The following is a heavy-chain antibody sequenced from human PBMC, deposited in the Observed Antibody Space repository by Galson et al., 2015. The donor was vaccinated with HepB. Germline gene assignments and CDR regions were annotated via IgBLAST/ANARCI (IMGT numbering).Heavy chain of an antibody. CDR3: TRWGLEDSNWYSAIDY. V-gene: IGHV3-23*01. CDR2: ISGGGEAP. CDR1: GFTVSSYA. J-gene: IGHJ4*02. Sequence: SLRLSCAASGFTVSSYAMTWVRQAPGKGLEWVSGISGGGEAPYYADSVKGRFTISRDNSKNTLYLQMNSLRAEDTAVYYCTRWGLEDSNWYSAIDYWGQGTLVTVSS. D-gene: IGHD6-13*01.